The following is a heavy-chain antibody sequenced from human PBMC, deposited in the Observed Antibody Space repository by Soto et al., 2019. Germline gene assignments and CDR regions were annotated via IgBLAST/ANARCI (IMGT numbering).Heavy chain of an antibody. D-gene: IGHD3-10*01. CDR3: ARGDIGWLEGAN. V-gene: IGHV3-7*01. CDR1: GFTFNNYW. J-gene: IGHJ4*02. CDR2: IKQDGSAK. Sequence: EVQLVESGGGLVQPGGSLRLSCAASGFTFNNYWMSWVRQAPGKGLEWVANIKQDGSAKYYVESVKGRFTISRDNAKNSLYLPMNSLRAEDTAVYYCARGDIGWLEGANWGQGTLVTVSS.